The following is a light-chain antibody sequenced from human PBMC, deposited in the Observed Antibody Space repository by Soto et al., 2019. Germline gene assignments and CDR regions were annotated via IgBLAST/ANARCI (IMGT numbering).Light chain of an antibody. J-gene: IGKJ1*01. CDR1: QSVSSSY. Sequence: EIVLTQSPGTLSLSPGERATLSCRASQSVSSSYLAWYQQKPGQAPRLLIYGASSRATGIPDRFSASGSGTDFTLTISRLEPEDFAVYYWQQLGTFGQGTKVEIK. CDR3: QQLGT. CDR2: GAS. V-gene: IGKV3-20*01.